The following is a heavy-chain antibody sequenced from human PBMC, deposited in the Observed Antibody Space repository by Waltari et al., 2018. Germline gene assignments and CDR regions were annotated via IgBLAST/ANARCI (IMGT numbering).Heavy chain of an antibody. CDR3: ARDLDSTVTINYYYYYMDV. CDR1: GYTFTGYY. V-gene: IGHV1-2*02. J-gene: IGHJ6*03. D-gene: IGHD4-17*01. CDR2: INPNSGGT. Sequence: QVQLVQSGAEVKKPGASVKVSCKASGYTFTGYYMHWVRQAPGQGLEWMGWINPNSGGTNYAQKFQVRVTMTRDTSISTAYMELSRLRSDDTAVYYCARDLDSTVTINYYYYYMDVWGKGTTVTVSS.